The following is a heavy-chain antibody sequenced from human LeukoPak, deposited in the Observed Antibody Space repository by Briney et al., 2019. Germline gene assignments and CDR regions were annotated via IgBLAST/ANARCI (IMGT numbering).Heavy chain of an antibody. CDR3: ARDVGSCYGFGCWFDP. Sequence: SETLSLTCTVSGGSISSSSYYWGWIRQPPGKGLEWIGSIYYSENTYYNPSLKSRVTISVDTSKNQFSLKLSSVTAADTAVYYCARDVGSCYGFGCWFDPWGQGTLVTVSS. CDR2: IYYSENT. J-gene: IGHJ5*02. V-gene: IGHV4-39*02. CDR1: GGSISSSSYY. D-gene: IGHD2-2*01.